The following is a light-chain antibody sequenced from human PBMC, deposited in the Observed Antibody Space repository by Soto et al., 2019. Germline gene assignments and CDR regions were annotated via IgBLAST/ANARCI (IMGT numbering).Light chain of an antibody. CDR1: QTISNW. Sequence: DIQMTQSPSTLSASVGDRVTITCRASQTISNWLAWYQQKPGKAPKLLIYDASSLENGVPSRFSGSGSGTEFTLTISSLQPGDFATYFCQQYYSYVTFGQGTQVDI. CDR3: QQYYSYVT. CDR2: DAS. V-gene: IGKV1-5*01. J-gene: IGKJ1*01.